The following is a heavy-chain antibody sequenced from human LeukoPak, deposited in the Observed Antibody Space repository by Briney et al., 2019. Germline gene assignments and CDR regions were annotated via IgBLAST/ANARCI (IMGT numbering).Heavy chain of an antibody. D-gene: IGHD3-10*01. CDR3: ARDYGSGSYYDHNWFDP. Sequence: ASVKVSCKASGYTFTTYVISWVRQAPGQGPEWMGWISGYNGNTNYAQKLQGRVTMTTDTSTSTAYMELRTLRSDDTAVYYCARDYGSGSYYDHNWFDPWGQGTLVTVSS. CDR2: ISGYNGNT. J-gene: IGHJ5*02. CDR1: GYTFTTYV. V-gene: IGHV1-18*01.